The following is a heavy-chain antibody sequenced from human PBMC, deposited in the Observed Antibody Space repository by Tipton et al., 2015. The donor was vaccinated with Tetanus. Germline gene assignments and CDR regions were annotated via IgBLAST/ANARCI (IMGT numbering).Heavy chain of an antibody. Sequence: SLRLSCSASGFTFSSYWMSWVRQVPGKGLEWVANIKEDGSQKFYVESVKGRFTISRDDAKNSLYLQMDSLRDEDTAVYYCAKPLATLWSRPNAFDLWGQGTMVTVSS. D-gene: IGHD3-10*01. V-gene: IGHV3-7*01. J-gene: IGHJ3*01. CDR2: IKEDGSQK. CDR1: GFTFSSYW. CDR3: AKPLATLWSRPNAFDL.